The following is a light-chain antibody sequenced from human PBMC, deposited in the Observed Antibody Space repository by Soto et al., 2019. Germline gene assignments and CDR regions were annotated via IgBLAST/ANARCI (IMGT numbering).Light chain of an antibody. CDR1: QSLLDSHDGNPY. CDR2: TPS. J-gene: IGKJ2*01. CDR3: MQRIEFPYT. Sequence: DIVMTQTPLSLPVTPGEPASISCRSSQSLLDSHDGNPYLDWYLQNPGQSPLLLIYTPSYRASGVPDRFSGSGSGTDFTLKISRVEAEDVGVYYCMQRIEFPYTFGQGTKLEIK. V-gene: IGKV2-40*01.